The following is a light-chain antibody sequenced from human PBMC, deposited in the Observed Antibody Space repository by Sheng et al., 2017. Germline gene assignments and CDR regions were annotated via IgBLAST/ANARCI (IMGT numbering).Light chain of an antibody. J-gene: IGKJ2*01. CDR2: HAS. Sequence: EIVLTQSPGTLSVSPGERATLSCRASQSVASNLAWYHYKPGQAPRLLIYHASNRATGIPERFSGSGSGTDFTLTISRLEPEDFAVYYCQQRSKWPYTFGQGTKLEI. V-gene: IGKV3-11*01. CDR1: QSVASN. CDR3: QQRSKWPYT.